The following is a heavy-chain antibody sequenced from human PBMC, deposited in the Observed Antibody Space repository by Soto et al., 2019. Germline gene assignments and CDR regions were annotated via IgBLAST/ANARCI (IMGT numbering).Heavy chain of an antibody. Sequence: SEPLSLTCTVSGGSISSSSYYWGWIRQPPGTGLEWIGEINHSGSTNYNPSLKSRVTISVDTSKNQFSLKLTSVTAADTAVYYCARDKITGLFDYWGQGTLVTVSS. V-gene: IGHV4-39*07. D-gene: IGHD2-8*02. CDR2: INHSGST. CDR3: ARDKITGLFDY. CDR1: GGSISSSSYY. J-gene: IGHJ4*02.